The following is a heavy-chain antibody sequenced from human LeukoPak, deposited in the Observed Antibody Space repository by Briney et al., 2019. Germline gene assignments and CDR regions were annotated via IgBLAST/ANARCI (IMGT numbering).Heavy chain of an antibody. J-gene: IGHJ3*02. CDR3: ARYQSGSVDAFDI. V-gene: IGHV4-38-2*02. CDR2: IYHSGST. Sequence: SETLSLTCTVSGYSISSGYYWGWIRQPPGKGLDWIGNIYHSGSTYYNPSLKSRVTISVDTSKNQFSLKLSSVTAADTAVYYCARYQSGSVDAFDIWGQGTMVTVSS. D-gene: IGHD1-26*01. CDR1: GYSISSGYY.